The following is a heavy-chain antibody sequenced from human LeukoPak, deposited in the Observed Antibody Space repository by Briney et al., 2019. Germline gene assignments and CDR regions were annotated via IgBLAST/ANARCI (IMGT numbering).Heavy chain of an antibody. Sequence: GASVKVSCKASGYTFTSYYMHWLRQAPGQGLEWMGIINPSGGSTSYAQKFQGRVTMTRDTSTSTVYMELSSLRSEDTAVYYCARDYGSGWYYDYWGQGTLVTVSS. CDR3: ARDYGSGWYYDY. D-gene: IGHD6-19*01. CDR1: GYTFTSYY. CDR2: INPSGGST. J-gene: IGHJ4*02. V-gene: IGHV1-46*01.